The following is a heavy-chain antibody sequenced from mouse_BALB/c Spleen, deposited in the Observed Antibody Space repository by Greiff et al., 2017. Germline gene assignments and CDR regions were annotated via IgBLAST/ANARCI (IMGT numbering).Heavy chain of an antibody. J-gene: IGHJ4*01. D-gene: IGHD2-1*01. Sequence: DVMLVESGGGLVKPGGSLKLSCAASGFTFSDYYMYWVRQTPEKRLEWVATISDGGSYTYYPDSVKGRFTISRDNAKNNLYLQMSSLKSEDTAMYYCARGENGNYVMDYWGQGTSVTVSS. V-gene: IGHV5-4*02. CDR2: ISDGGSYT. CDR3: ARGENGNYVMDY. CDR1: GFTFSDYY.